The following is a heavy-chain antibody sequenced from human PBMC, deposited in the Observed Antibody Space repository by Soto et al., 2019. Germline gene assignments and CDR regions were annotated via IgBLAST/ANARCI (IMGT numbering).Heavy chain of an antibody. CDR3: TIVRVADSALDH. V-gene: IGHV3-30*02. J-gene: IGHJ4*02. CDR2: MSYDGSDT. CDR1: GFIFSNNG. Sequence: PGGSLRLSCVVSGFIFSNNGMHWVRQTPGKGLEWVAFMSYDGSDTFYADSVKGRSTISRDNSKNTLFLHMSNLRAEDTAMYYCTIVRVADSALDHWGQGTLVTVSS. D-gene: IGHD3-10*02.